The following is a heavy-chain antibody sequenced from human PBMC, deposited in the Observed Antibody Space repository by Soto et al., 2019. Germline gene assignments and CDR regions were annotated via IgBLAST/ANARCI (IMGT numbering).Heavy chain of an antibody. CDR2: IIPILVIA. CDR1: GGTFSSYT. J-gene: IGHJ4*02. Sequence: QVQLRQSGAEVKKPGSSVKVSCKASGGTFSSYTVSWVRQAPGQGLEWMGRIIPILVIANYAQKFQGRVTITADESTSTAYMELSSLRSDDTAVYYCARKVRDGYNNRFDHWVQGTLVTVSS. CDR3: ARKVRDGYNNRFDH. V-gene: IGHV1-69*02. D-gene: IGHD4-4*01.